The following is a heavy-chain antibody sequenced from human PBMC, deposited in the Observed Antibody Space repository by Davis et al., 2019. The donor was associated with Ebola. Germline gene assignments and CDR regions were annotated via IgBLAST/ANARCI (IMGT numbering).Heavy chain of an antibody. CDR2: IWYDGSNK. Sequence: GGSLRLSCAASGFTFSSYGMHWVRQAPGKGLEWVALIWYDGSNKYYADSVKGRFTISRDNSKNTLYLQMNSLRAEDTAVYYCARSPDYDFWSGPGYWGQGTLVTVSS. J-gene: IGHJ4*02. CDR3: ARSPDYDFWSGPGY. V-gene: IGHV3-30*02. CDR1: GFTFSSYG. D-gene: IGHD3-3*01.